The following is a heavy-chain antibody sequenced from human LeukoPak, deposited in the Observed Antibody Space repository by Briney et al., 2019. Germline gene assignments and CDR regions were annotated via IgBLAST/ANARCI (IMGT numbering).Heavy chain of an antibody. J-gene: IGHJ4*02. CDR1: GFTFSSYA. CDR3: AKGGGHGLDY. Sequence: GGSLRLSCAASGFTFSSYAMRWVRQAPGKGLEWVSAISGSGDSTYYADSVKGRFTISRDNSKNTLYLQMNSLRAEDTALYYCAKGGGHGLDYWGQGTLVTVSS. CDR2: ISGSGDST. V-gene: IGHV3-23*01.